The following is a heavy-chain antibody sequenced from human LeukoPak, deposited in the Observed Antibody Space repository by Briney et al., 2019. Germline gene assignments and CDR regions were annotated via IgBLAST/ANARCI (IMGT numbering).Heavy chain of an antibody. CDR3: ARDKAMAFDY. CDR1: GGTFSSYA. D-gene: IGHD5-18*01. J-gene: IGHJ4*02. Sequence: ASVKVSCKASGGTFSSYAISWVRQAPGQGLEWMGWINPNSGGTNYAQKFQGRVTMTGDTSITTAYLELSSLRSDDTAMYCCARDKAMAFDYWGQGTLVSVSS. V-gene: IGHV1-2*02. CDR2: INPNSGGT.